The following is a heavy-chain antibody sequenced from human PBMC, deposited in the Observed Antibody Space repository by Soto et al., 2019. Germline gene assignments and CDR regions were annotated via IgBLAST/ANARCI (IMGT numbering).Heavy chain of an antibody. CDR1: GFTFSSYS. V-gene: IGHV3-48*01. CDR2: ISSSSSTI. CDR3: ARVYRPRWVDY. D-gene: IGHD2-8*01. J-gene: IGHJ4*02. Sequence: GGSLRLSCAASGFTFSSYSMNWVRQAPGKGLEWVSYISSSSSTIYYADSVKGRFTISGDNAKNSLYLQMNSLRAEDTAVYYCARVYRPRWVDYWGQGTLVTVSS.